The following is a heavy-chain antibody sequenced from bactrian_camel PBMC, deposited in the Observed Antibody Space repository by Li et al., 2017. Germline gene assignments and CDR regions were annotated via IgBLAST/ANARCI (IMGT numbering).Heavy chain of an antibody. V-gene: IGHV3S40*01. CDR3: LCSGGYGRYNF. Sequence: VQLVESGGGLVQPGGSLRLSCAASGFTASGSAMSWVRQVPGKGLERVSTIYSSSGTVLYADSVQGRFTISRDNANTTGYLQMNNVKPDDTAVYYCLCSGGYGRYNFWGQGTQVTVS. CDR2: IYSSSGTV. J-gene: IGHJ4*01. D-gene: IGHD2*01. CDR1: GFTASGSA.